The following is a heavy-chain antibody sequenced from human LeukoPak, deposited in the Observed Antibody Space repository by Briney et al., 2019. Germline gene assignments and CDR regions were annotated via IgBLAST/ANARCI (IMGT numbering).Heavy chain of an antibody. V-gene: IGHV3-7*03. CDR3: VKNDGWFHLAQ. CDR2: IKTDGSEA. Sequence: GGSLRLSCAASGFYFRDHWMDWVRQAPGKGLEWVGHIKTDGSEAYYLDSLKGRISISRDNTNNALYLQMNSLRVEDTAIYYCVKNDGWFHLAQWGQGTLVTVSS. CDR1: GFYFRDHW. D-gene: IGHD6-19*01. J-gene: IGHJ4*02.